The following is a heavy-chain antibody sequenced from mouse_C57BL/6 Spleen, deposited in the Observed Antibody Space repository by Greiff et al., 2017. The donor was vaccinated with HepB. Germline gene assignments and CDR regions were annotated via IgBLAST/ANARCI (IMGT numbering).Heavy chain of an antibody. V-gene: IGHV5-17*01. CDR3: ARANYGSSSWFAY. CDR2: ISSGSSTI. D-gene: IGHD1-1*01. CDR1: GFTFSDYG. Sequence: EVQVVESGGGLVKPGGSLKLSCAASGFTFSDYGMHWVRQAPEKGLEWVAYISSGSSTIYYADTVKGRFTISRDNAKNTLFLQMTSLRSEDTAVYYCARANYGSSSWFAYWGQGTLVTVSA. J-gene: IGHJ3*01.